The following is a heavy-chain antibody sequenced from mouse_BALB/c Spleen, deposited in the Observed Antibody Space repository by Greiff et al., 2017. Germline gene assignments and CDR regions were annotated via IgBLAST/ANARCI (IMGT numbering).Heavy chain of an antibody. J-gene: IGHJ2*01. Sequence: EVKVVESGGGLVKPGGSLKLSCAASGFTFSSYAMSWVRQTPEKRLEWVASISSGGSTYYPDSVKGRFTISRDNARNILYLQMSSLRSEDTAMYYCARVYYRYDYFDYWGQGTTLTVSS. D-gene: IGHD2-14*01. CDR1: GFTFSSYA. CDR2: ISSGGST. CDR3: ARVYYRYDYFDY. V-gene: IGHV5-6-5*01.